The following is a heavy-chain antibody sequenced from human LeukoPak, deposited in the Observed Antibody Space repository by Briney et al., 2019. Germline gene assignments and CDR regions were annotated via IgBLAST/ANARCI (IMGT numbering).Heavy chain of an antibody. J-gene: IGHJ4*02. CDR3: ARVFSDTAMVSTFDY. Sequence: SVKVSCKASGGTFSSYAISWVRQAPGQGLEWMGRIIPILGIANYAQKFQGRVTITADKSTSTAYMELSSLRSEDTAVYYCARVFSDTAMVSTFDYWGQGTLVTVSS. CDR1: GGTFSSYA. D-gene: IGHD5-18*01. CDR2: IIPILGIA. V-gene: IGHV1-69*04.